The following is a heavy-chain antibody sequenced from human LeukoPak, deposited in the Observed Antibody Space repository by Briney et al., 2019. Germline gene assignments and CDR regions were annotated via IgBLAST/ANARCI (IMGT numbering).Heavy chain of an antibody. V-gene: IGHV3-30*03. J-gene: IGHJ4*02. D-gene: IGHD5-18*01. Sequence: PGGSLRLSCAASGFTFSSYSMNWVRQAPGKGLEWVAVISYDGSNKYYADSVKGRFTISRDNSKNTLYLQMNSLRAEDTAVYYCARESTDTAMPFDYWGQGTLVTVSS. CDR3: ARESTDTAMPFDY. CDR1: GFTFSSYS. CDR2: ISYDGSNK.